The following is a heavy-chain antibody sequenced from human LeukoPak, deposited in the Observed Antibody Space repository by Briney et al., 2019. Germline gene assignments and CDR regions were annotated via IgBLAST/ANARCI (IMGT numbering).Heavy chain of an antibody. CDR1: GFTFSSYG. CDR2: ISYDGSNK. Sequence: PGGSLRLSCAASGFTFSSYGMHWVRQAPGKGPEWVAGISYDGSNKYYADSVKGRFTISRDNSKNTLYLQMNSLRAEDTAVYYCAKAYSSSWSPYYYYYGMDVWGQGTTVTVSS. J-gene: IGHJ6*02. V-gene: IGHV3-30*18. D-gene: IGHD6-13*01. CDR3: AKAYSSSWSPYYYYYGMDV.